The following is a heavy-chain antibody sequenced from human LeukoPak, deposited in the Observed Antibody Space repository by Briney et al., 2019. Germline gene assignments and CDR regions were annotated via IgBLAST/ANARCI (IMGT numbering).Heavy chain of an antibody. CDR1: GGPISPYY. V-gene: IGHV4-59*01. Sequence: PSETLSLTCTVCGGPISPYYWSWIRQPPGKGLEWIGYIYDSGSTNYNPSLKSRVTISVDTFKNQFSLKMDSVTAADTAVYYCARRFDYWGQGTLVTVSS. CDR3: ARRFDY. CDR2: IYDSGST. J-gene: IGHJ4*02.